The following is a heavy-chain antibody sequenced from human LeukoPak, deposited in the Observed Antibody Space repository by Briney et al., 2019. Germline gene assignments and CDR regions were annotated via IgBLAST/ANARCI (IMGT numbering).Heavy chain of an antibody. Sequence: SETLSLTCTVSGGSISSSSYYWGWIRQPPGKGLEWIGSIYYSGSTYYNPSLKSRVTISVDTSKNQFSLKLSSVTAADTAVYYCASFVRYYYYMDVWGKGTTVTISS. V-gene: IGHV4-39*01. CDR1: GGSISSSSYY. CDR2: IYYSGST. CDR3: ASFVRYYYYMDV. J-gene: IGHJ6*03.